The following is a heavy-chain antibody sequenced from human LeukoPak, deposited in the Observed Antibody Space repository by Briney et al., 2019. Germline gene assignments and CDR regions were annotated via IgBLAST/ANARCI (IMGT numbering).Heavy chain of an antibody. CDR1: GFPFSSYW. CDR3: SRSQFDY. CDR2: ISGDGTIK. Sequence: GGSLRLSCEPSGFPFSSYWMLWVRQAPGKGLVWVSRISGDGTIKTYADFVRGRFTISRDNTKNILYLQMNSLKVEDTATYFCSRSQFDYWGQGVQVTVSP. J-gene: IGHJ4*02. V-gene: IGHV3-74*03.